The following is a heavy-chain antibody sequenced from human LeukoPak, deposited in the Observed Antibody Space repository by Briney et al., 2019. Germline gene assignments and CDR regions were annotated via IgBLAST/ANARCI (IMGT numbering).Heavy chain of an antibody. V-gene: IGHV3-23*01. CDR2: ISGSGGDS. J-gene: IGHJ6*02. CDR1: GFTFNYYA. CDR3: AKAEVPDFWYSGLDV. D-gene: IGHD4/OR15-4a*01. Sequence: GGSPRLSCAASGFTFNYYALNWVRQAPGKGLEWVPSISGSGGDSYYADSVKGRFTISRDNSKNTVYLQLNSLRVEDTAVFYCAKAEVPDFWYSGLDVWGQGTTVTVSS.